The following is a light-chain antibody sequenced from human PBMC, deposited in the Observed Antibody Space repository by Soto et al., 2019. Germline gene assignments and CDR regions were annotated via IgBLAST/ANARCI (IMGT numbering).Light chain of an antibody. CDR2: GAY. Sequence: EIVLTQSPGTLSLSPGERATLSCRASQSVSSSYLAWYQQKPGQPPRLLIYGAYTRATGIQARFSGSGSGTEFTLTIRSLQSEDFAVYYCKQYNNWPITFGQGTRLEIK. CDR3: KQYNNWPIT. J-gene: IGKJ5*01. CDR1: QSVSSSY. V-gene: IGKV3-15*01.